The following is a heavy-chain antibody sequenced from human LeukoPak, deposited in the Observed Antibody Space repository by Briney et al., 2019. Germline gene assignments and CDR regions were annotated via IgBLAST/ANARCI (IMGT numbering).Heavy chain of an antibody. D-gene: IGHD1-26*01. CDR1: GFTFSSSA. Sequence: GALRLSCAASGFTFSSSAMSWVHQAPGKGLEWVSAISGSGVTTHYAGSVKGRFSISRDNSKNTLYLQMNSLRAEDTALYYCAKKVVVGATSPYSDFQDWGQGTLVTVSS. J-gene: IGHJ1*01. CDR3: AKKVVVGATSPYSDFQD. V-gene: IGHV3-23*01. CDR2: ISGSGVTT.